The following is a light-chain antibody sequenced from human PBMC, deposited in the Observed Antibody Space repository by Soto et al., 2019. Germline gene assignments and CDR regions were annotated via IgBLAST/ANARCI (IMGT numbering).Light chain of an antibody. CDR2: GAS. J-gene: IGKJ1*01. CDR3: QQYNSWLWT. CDR1: HSVNSH. V-gene: IGKV3-15*01. Sequence: MMMTQSPATLSVSPGERVTLSCRTSHSVNSHVAWYRQKPGQAPRLLLYGASTRATGIPVRFSGSGFGTEFTLTISSLQSEDSAVYYCQQYNSWLWTFGQGTRVDIK.